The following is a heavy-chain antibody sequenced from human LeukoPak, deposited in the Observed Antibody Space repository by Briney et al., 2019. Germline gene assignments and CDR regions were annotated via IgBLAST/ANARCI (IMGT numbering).Heavy chain of an antibody. V-gene: IGHV3-23*01. Sequence: GGSLRLSCAASGFTFSSYAMSWVRQAPGKGLEWVSAISGSGGSTYYADSVKGRFPIYRDNSKNTLYLQMNSLRAEDTAVYYCAKDPRFPPYFDYWGQGTLVTVSS. CDR1: GFTFSSYA. D-gene: IGHD2-21*01. CDR2: ISGSGGST. CDR3: AKDPRFPPYFDY. J-gene: IGHJ4*02.